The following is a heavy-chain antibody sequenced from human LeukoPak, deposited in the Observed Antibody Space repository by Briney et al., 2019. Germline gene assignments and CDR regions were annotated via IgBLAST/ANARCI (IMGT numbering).Heavy chain of an antibody. CDR1: GFAFSNGW. D-gene: IGHD6-13*01. CDR3: TTPAAGKFDY. J-gene: IGHJ4*02. Sequence: GGSLRLSCAASGFAFSNGWMNWVRQAPGKGLEWVGRIASRADGGSTHYAAPVKDRFIISRDDSKNILYLQINSLKTEDTAVYYCTTPAAGKFDYWGQGTLVTVSS. CDR2: IASRADGGST. V-gene: IGHV3-15*07.